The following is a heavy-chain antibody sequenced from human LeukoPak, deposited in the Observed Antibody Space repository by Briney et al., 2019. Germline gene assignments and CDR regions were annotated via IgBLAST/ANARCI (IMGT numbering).Heavy chain of an antibody. V-gene: IGHV3-53*01. CDR1: GFTVSNNY. Sequence: GGSLRLSCAASGFTVSNNYMSWVRQAPGKGLEWVSVIYSANRTSYAGSVKGRFTISRDNSKNTLYLQMNSLRAEDTAVYYCAKDLSYCSVWGQGTLVTVSS. CDR3: AKDLSYCSV. J-gene: IGHJ4*02. CDR2: IYSANRT. D-gene: IGHD2-15*01.